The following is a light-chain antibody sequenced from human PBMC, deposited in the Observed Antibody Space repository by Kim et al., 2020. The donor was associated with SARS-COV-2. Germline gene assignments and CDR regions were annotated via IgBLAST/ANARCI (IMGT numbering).Light chain of an antibody. Sequence: ASVRDRVTITCRASQSISSWLAWYQQKPGKAPKLLIYDASSLESGVPSRFSGSGSGTEFTLTISSLQSDDFATYYCQQYSSFPWTFGQGTKVDIK. V-gene: IGKV1-5*01. CDR1: QSISSW. CDR2: DAS. CDR3: QQYSSFPWT. J-gene: IGKJ1*01.